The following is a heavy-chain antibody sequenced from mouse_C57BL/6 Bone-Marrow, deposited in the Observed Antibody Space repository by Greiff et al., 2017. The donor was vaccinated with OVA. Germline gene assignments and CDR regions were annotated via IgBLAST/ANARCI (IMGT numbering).Heavy chain of an antibody. CDR3: AREGDYYGSGSSFAY. CDR2: ISNLAYSI. D-gene: IGHD1-1*01. V-gene: IGHV5-15*01. J-gene: IGHJ3*01. CDR1: GFTFSDYG. Sequence: EVKVVESGGGLVQPGGSLKLSCAASGFTFSDYGMAWVRQAPRKGPEWVAFISNLAYSIYYADTVTGRFTISRENAKNTLYLEMSSLRSEDTAMYYCAREGDYYGSGSSFAYWGQGTLVTVSA.